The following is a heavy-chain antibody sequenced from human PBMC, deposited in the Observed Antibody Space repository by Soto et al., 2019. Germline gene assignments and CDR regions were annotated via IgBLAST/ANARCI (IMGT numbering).Heavy chain of an antibody. J-gene: IGHJ1*01. V-gene: IGHV4-31*03. Sequence: QVQLQESGPGLVEPSQTLSLICTVSGGSISSGDYYWSWIRQLPGKGLEWIGYIYYSGTTLHNPSLKSRVSISVDTSKNLFSLKLSSMTAADTAVYYCARTSGDYGLSKYFQHWGQGTLVTVSS. D-gene: IGHD4-17*01. CDR3: ARTSGDYGLSKYFQH. CDR1: GGSISSGDYY. CDR2: IYYSGTT.